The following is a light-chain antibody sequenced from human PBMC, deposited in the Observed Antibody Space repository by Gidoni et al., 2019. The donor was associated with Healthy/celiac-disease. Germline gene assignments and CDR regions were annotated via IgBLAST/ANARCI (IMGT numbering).Light chain of an antibody. Sequence: QSALSQPLPPLWAPAHGVTIPCTGSSSNLGAGYDVHWYQQLPGTAPKLLSYGNSNRPAGVPDRFSGAKSGTSASLAITGLQAEDEADYYCQSYDSSLSGSFGTGTKVTVL. J-gene: IGLJ1*01. CDR2: GNS. CDR1: SSNLGAGYD. V-gene: IGLV1-40*01. CDR3: QSYDSSLSGS.